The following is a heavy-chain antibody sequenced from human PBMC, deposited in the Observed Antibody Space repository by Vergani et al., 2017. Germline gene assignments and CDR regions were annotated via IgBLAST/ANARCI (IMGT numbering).Heavy chain of an antibody. V-gene: IGHV3-23*01. Sequence: EVQLLESGGGLVQPGGSLRLSCAASGFTFSSYAMSWVRQAPGKGLEWVSAISGSGGSTYYADSVKGRFTISRDNSKNTLYLQMNSLRAEDTAVYYCARPNAGYCSSTSCYFDYWGQGTLVTVSS. CDR3: ARPNAGYCSSTSCYFDY. CDR2: ISGSGGST. D-gene: IGHD2-2*01. J-gene: IGHJ4*02. CDR1: GFTFSSYA.